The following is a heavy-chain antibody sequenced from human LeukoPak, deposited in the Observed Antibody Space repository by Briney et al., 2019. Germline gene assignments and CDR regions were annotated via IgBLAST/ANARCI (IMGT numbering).Heavy chain of an antibody. D-gene: IGHD3-3*01. Sequence: EASVKVSCKASGGTLTSYAISWVRQTPGQGLEWMGWMNPNSGNTGYAQKFQGRVTMTRNTSISTAYMELSSLRSEDTAVYYCARAHQRDFWSGYWSSDYYYYGMDVWGQGTTVTVSS. CDR3: ARAHQRDFWSGYWSSDYYYYGMDV. CDR2: MNPNSGNT. CDR1: GGTLTSYA. J-gene: IGHJ6*02. V-gene: IGHV1-8*02.